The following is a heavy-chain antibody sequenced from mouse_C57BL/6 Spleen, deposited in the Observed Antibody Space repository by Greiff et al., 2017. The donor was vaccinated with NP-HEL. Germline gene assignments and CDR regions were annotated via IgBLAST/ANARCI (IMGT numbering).Heavy chain of an antibody. Sequence: DVKLQESGPGLVKPSQSLSLTCSVTGYSITSGYYWNWIRQFPGNKLEWMGYISYDGSNNYNPSLKNRISITRDTSKNQFFLKLNSVTTEDTATYYCASDYDGDYYAMDYWGQGTSVTVSS. V-gene: IGHV3-6*01. J-gene: IGHJ4*01. CDR2: ISYDGSN. CDR3: ASDYDGDYYAMDY. CDR1: GYSITSGYY. D-gene: IGHD2-12*01.